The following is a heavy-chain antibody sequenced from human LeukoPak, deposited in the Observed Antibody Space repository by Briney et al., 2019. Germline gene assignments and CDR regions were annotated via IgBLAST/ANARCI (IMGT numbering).Heavy chain of an antibody. Sequence: SETLSLTCTVSGGSISSSSYYWGWIRQPPGKGLEWIGSIYYSGSTYYNPSLKSRVTISVDTSKNQFSLKLSSVTAADTAVYYCARGGYYGSGSYGYWGQGTLVTVSS. V-gene: IGHV4-39*01. CDR2: IYYSGST. CDR1: GGSISSSSYY. CDR3: ARGGYYGSGSYGY. D-gene: IGHD3-10*01. J-gene: IGHJ4*02.